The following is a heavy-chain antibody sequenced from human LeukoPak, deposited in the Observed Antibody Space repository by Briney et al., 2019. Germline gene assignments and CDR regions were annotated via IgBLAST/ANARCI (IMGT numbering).Heavy chain of an antibody. Sequence: SETLSLTCTVSGGSISSYYWSWIRQPPGKGLEWIGYIYYSGSTNYNPSLKSRVTISVGTSKNQFSLKLSSVTAADTAVYFCARGGDEVMVLDPAAHGMDVWGQGTTVTVSS. D-gene: IGHD3-3*01. CDR2: IYYSGST. J-gene: IGHJ6*02. CDR3: ARGGDEVMVLDPAAHGMDV. CDR1: GGSISSYY. V-gene: IGHV4-59*01.